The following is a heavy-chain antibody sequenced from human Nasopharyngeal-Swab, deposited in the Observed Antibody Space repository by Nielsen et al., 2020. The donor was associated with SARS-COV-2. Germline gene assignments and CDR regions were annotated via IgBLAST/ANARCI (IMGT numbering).Heavy chain of an antibody. CDR1: GFTFSSYA. V-gene: IGHV3-23*01. CDR2: TGGTGDT. D-gene: IGHD3-10*01. J-gene: IGHJ4*02. Sequence: GESLKISCVASGFTFSSYAITWVRQAPGKGLEWVSWTGGTGDTHFADSVKGRFTISRDNSKNTVDLQMNSLRVEDTAVYYCARDYTVRGVWYWGQGTLVTVSS. CDR3: ARDYTVRGVWY.